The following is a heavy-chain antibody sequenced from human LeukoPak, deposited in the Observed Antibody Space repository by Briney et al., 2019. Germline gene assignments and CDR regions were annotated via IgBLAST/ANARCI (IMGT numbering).Heavy chain of an antibody. Sequence: SETLSLTCTVPGGSISSGSYYWSWIRQPAGKGLEWIGRIYTSGSTNYNPSLKSRVTISVDTSKNQFSLKLSSVTAADTAVYYCARTLLGIDYGSGSYDFDYWGQGTLVTASS. CDR3: ARTLLGIDYGSGSYDFDY. J-gene: IGHJ4*02. CDR1: GGSISSGSYY. V-gene: IGHV4-61*02. D-gene: IGHD3-10*01. CDR2: IYTSGST.